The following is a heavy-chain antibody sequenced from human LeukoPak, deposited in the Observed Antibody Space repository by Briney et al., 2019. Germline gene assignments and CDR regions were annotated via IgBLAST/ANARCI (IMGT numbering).Heavy chain of an antibody. V-gene: IGHV1-69*13. CDR3: ASCYGDYGYYFDY. CDR1: GGTFISYA. D-gene: IGHD4-17*01. CDR2: IIPIFGTA. J-gene: IGHJ4*02. Sequence: ASVKVSCKASGGTFISYAISWVRQAPGQGLEWMGGIIPIFGTANYAQKFQGRVTITADESTSTAYMELSSLRSEDTAVYYCASCYGDYGYYFDYWGQGTLVTVSS.